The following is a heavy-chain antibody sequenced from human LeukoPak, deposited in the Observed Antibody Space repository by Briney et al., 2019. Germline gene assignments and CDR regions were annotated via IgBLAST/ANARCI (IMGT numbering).Heavy chain of an antibody. CDR3: ARDLSSRGYTYGTPAFTFDI. D-gene: IGHD5-18*01. CDR1: GFTFSSYA. CDR2: ISYDGSNK. Sequence: GGSLRLSCAASGFTFSSYAMHWVRQAPGKGLEWVAVISYDGSNKYYADSLKGRFTISRDNAKNSLSLLMNSLRAEDTAVYYCARDLSSRGYTYGTPAFTFDIWGQGTMVTVSS. V-gene: IGHV3-30*04. J-gene: IGHJ3*02.